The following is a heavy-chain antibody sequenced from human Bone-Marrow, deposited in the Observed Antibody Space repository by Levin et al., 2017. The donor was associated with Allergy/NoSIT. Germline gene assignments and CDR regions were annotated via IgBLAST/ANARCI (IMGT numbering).Heavy chain of an antibody. D-gene: IGHD6-25*01. CDR1: GFTFDDYA. CDR3: ARKAAADAFDV. CDR2: ISWSSGNR. V-gene: IGHV3-9*01. J-gene: IGHJ3*01. Sequence: SLKISCAASGFTFDDYAMHWVRQAPGMGLEWVSGISWSSGNRVYADSVKGRFTISRDNGKNSLYLQMNSLRTEDTALYYCARKAAADAFDVWGQGTMVSVSS.